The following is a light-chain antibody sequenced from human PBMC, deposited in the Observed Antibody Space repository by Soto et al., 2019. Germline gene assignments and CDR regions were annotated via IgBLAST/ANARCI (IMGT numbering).Light chain of an antibody. J-gene: IGKJ5*01. CDR3: QQYDSSHIT. CDR2: GAS. CDR1: QSVSSSY. Sequence: EIVLTQSPGTLSLSPGERATLSCRASQSVSSSYLAWYQQKPGQAPRLLIYGASSRATGIPDRFSGSGSGTDFTLTISRLEPEDFAVYYCQQYDSSHITFGQGTRLEIK. V-gene: IGKV3-20*01.